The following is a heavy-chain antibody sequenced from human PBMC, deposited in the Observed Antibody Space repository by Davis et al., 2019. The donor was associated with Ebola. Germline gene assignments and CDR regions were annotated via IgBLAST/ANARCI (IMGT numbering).Heavy chain of an antibody. J-gene: IGHJ1*01. V-gene: IGHV3-30*18. D-gene: IGHD5-24*01. CDR2: ISYDGSDK. CDR1: GFTFSSYA. CDR3: AKDGPSGWLQLPPYFQH. Sequence: GESLKISCAASGFTFSSYAMHWVRQAPGKGLEWVAVISYDGSDKYYADSVKGRFTISRDNSNNTLYLQMSSLRVEDTAVYYCAKDGPSGWLQLPPYFQHWGQGTLVTVSS.